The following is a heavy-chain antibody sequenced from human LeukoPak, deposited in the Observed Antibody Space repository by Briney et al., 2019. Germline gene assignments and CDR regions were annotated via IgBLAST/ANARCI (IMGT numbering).Heavy chain of an antibody. CDR2: MNPNSGNT. Sequence: ASVKVSCKASGYPFTRYDINWVRQATGQGLEWMGGMNPNSGNTGYAQKFQGRVTMTRNTSISTAYMELSSLRSEDTAVYYCAREVRRVYDFWSGYRRRGMDVWGKGTTVTVSS. V-gene: IGHV1-8*01. J-gene: IGHJ6*03. CDR3: AREVRRVYDFWSGYRRRGMDV. CDR1: GYPFTRYD. D-gene: IGHD3-3*01.